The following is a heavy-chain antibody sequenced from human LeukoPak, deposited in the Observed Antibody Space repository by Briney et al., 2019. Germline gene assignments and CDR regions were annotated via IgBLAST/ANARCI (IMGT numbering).Heavy chain of an antibody. V-gene: IGHV4-61*02. Sequence: PSETLSLTCTVSGGSISSGSYYWSWIRQPAGKGLEWIGRIYTSGSTNYNPSLKSRATISVDTSKNQFSLKLSSVTAADTAVYYCASETVTLPNWFDPWGQGTLVTVSS. CDR2: IYTSGST. J-gene: IGHJ5*02. CDR3: ASETVTLPNWFDP. CDR1: GGSISSGSYY. D-gene: IGHD1-14*01.